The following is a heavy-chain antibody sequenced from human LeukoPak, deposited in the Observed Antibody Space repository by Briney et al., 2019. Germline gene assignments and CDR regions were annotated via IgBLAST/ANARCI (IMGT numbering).Heavy chain of an antibody. V-gene: IGHV1-2*02. D-gene: IGHD2-15*01. Sequence: ASVKVSCKASGYTFTGYYMHWVRQAPGQGLEWMGWINPNSGGTNYAQKFQGRVTMTTDTSTSTAYMELRSLRSDDTAVYYCARDTPWGYCSGGSCYRFDIWGQGTMVTVSS. J-gene: IGHJ3*02. CDR3: ARDTPWGYCSGGSCYRFDI. CDR2: INPNSGGT. CDR1: GYTFTGYY.